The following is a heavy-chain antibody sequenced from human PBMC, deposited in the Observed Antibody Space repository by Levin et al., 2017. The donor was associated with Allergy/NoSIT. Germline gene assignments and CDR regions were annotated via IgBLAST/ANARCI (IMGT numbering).Heavy chain of an antibody. CDR3: ARLVVGAKGWFAP. J-gene: IGHJ5*02. CDR2: ISTDTGNR. CDR1: GYTFRNYG. Sequence: ASVKVSCKASGYTFRNYGISWVRQAPGRGLEWLGWISTDTGNRHYAQNLQGRVTMTTDTSTDTAHLELRSLRSDDTAIYYCARLVVGAKGWFAPWGQGTPVTV. D-gene: IGHD2-21*01. V-gene: IGHV1-18*01.